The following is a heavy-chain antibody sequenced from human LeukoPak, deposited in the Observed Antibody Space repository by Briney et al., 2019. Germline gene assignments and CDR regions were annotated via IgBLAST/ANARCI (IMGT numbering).Heavy chain of an antibody. J-gene: IGHJ4*02. D-gene: IGHD3-22*01. CDR3: GRVYYYDSSGAYYFDY. CDR1: GFTFSSYG. CDR2: ISGTGGTT. V-gene: IGHV3-23*01. Sequence: GGSLRLSCAASGFTFSSYGMSWVRQTPGKGLEWVSLISGTGGTTYYADSVKGRFSISRDNSKNTLNLQMNRLRSDDTAVYYCGRVYYYDSSGAYYFDYWGQGTLVTVSS.